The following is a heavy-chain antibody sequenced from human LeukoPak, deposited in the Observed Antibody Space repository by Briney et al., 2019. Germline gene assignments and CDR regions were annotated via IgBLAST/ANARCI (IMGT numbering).Heavy chain of an antibody. J-gene: IGHJ5*02. CDR1: GFTFSDYY. CDR3: ARLPGIAAAGWFDP. D-gene: IGHD6-13*01. Sequence: GGSLRLSCAASGFTFSDYYMSWIRQAPGKGLEWVSYISSSGSTIYYADSVKGRFTISRDNAKNPLYLQMNSLRAEDTAVYYCARLPGIAAAGWFDPWGQGTLVTVSS. V-gene: IGHV3-11*01. CDR2: ISSSGSTI.